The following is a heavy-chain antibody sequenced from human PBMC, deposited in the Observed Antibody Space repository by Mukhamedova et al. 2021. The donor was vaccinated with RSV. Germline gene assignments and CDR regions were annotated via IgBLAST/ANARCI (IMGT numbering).Heavy chain of an antibody. J-gene: IGHJ1*01. CDR2: IKQDGREK. Sequence: VANIKQDGREKKYVDSVKGRFTISRDNTKNAVYLQMSSLRVEDTALYYCASPGPDYGDYGFQHWGQGCLVSVYS. CDR3: ASPGPDYGDYGFQH. D-gene: IGHD4-17*01. V-gene: IGHV3-7*03.